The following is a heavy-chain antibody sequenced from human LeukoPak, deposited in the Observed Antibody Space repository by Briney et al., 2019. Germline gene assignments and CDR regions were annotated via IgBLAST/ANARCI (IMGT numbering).Heavy chain of an antibody. D-gene: IGHD1-20*01. CDR2: ISYDGSNK. J-gene: IGHJ4*02. CDR3: AKDHGITGTTVGDY. CDR1: GFTFSSYA. Sequence: GGSLRLSCAASGFTFSSYAMHWVRQAPGKGLEWVAVISYDGSNKYYADSVKGRFTISRDNSKNTLYLQMNSLRAEDTAVYYCAKDHGITGTTVGDYWGQGTLVTVSS. V-gene: IGHV3-30*04.